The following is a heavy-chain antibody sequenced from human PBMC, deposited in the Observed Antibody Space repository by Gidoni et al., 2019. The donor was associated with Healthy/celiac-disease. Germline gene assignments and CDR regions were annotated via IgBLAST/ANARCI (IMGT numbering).Heavy chain of an antibody. J-gene: IGHJ4*02. V-gene: IGHV4-31*03. CDR1: GGSISSGGYY. CDR3: ARDERIGTTGMD. Sequence: QVQLQESGPGLVKPSQTLSLTCTVSGGSISSGGYYWSWIRQHPGKGLEWIGYIYYSGSTYYNPSIKSRVNISVDTAKNQFSLKLSSVTAADTAVYYCARDERIGTTGMDWGQGTLVTVSS. D-gene: IGHD1-7*01. CDR2: IYYSGST.